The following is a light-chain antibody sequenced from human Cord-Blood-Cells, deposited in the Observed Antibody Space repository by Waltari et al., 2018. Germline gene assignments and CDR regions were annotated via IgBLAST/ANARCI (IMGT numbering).Light chain of an antibody. J-gene: IGKJ1*01. CDR1: QSVSSSY. Sequence: EIVLTQSPGTLSLPPGERATLPCRASQSVSSSYLAWYQQKPGQAPRLLIYGASSRATGIPDRFSGSGSGTDFTLTISRLEPEDFAVYYCQQYGSSPPTFGQGTKVEIK. CDR3: QQYGSSPPT. CDR2: GAS. V-gene: IGKV3-20*01.